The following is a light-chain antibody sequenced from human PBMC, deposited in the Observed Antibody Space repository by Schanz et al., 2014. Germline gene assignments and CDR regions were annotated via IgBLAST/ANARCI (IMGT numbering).Light chain of an antibody. CDR3: QHRNNWQWT. CDR1: QSVTSTY. Sequence: EIVLTQSPGTLSLSPGQRATLSCRASQSVTSTYVAWYQQKPGQAPRLLIYGASSRATGIPDRFSGSGSGTDFTLTISSLEPEDFAVYYCQHRNNWQWTFGQGTKVEI. CDR2: GAS. J-gene: IGKJ1*01. V-gene: IGKV3D-20*02.